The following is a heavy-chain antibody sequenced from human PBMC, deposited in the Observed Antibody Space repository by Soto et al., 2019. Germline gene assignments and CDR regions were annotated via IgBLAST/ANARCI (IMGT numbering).Heavy chain of an antibody. CDR3: ASLLGLMVGYYYGMDV. CDR1: GYTFTSYY. Sequence: GASVKVSCKASGYTFTSYYMHWVRQAPGQGLEWMGIINPSGGSTSYAQKFQGRVTMTRDTSTSTVYMELSSLRSEDTAVYYCASLLGLMVGYYYGMDVWGQGTTVTVSS. D-gene: IGHD3-10*01. J-gene: IGHJ6*02. V-gene: IGHV1-46*01. CDR2: INPSGGST.